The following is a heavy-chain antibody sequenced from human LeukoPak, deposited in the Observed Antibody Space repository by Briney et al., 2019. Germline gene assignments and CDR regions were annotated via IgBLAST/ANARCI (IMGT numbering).Heavy chain of an antibody. CDR2: FDPEDGET. D-gene: IGHD3-10*01. CDR1: GYTLTELS. Sequence: ASVKVSCKVSGYTLTELSMHWVRQAPGKGHEWMGGFDPEDGETIYAQKFQGRVTMTEDTSTDTAYMELSSLRSEDTAVYYCATDRHGSGSYSYMAFDYWGQGTLVTVSS. J-gene: IGHJ4*02. V-gene: IGHV1-24*01. CDR3: ATDRHGSGSYSYMAFDY.